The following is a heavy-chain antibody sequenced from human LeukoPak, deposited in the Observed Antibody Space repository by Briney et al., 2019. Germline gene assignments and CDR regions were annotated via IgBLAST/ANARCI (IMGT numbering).Heavy chain of an antibody. J-gene: IGHJ6*02. CDR2: INHSGST. CDR3: AGELATISMPRRPYGMDV. CDR1: GGSFSGYY. V-gene: IGHV4-34*01. Sequence: SETLSLTCAVYGGSFSGYYWGWIRQPPGKGLEWIGEINHSGSTNYNPSLKSRVTISVDTSKNQFSLKLSSVTAADTAVYYCAGELATISMPRRPYGMDVWGQGTTVTVSS. D-gene: IGHD5-12*01.